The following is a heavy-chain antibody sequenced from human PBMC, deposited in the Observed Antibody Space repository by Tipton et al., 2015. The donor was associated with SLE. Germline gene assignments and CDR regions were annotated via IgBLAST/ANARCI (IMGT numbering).Heavy chain of an antibody. CDR1: GGSVTSHF. CDR3: ARGGSYHINWLDP. CDR2: IYYTGSA. J-gene: IGHJ5*02. Sequence: TLSLTCSVSGGSVTSHFWSWFRQPPGKGLEWIGFIYYTGSAYYNPSLKSRVTISLDTSKNQISLKANSLTAADTAVYYCARGGSYHINWLDPWGQGTLVTVYS. V-gene: IGHV4-59*02. D-gene: IGHD1-26*01.